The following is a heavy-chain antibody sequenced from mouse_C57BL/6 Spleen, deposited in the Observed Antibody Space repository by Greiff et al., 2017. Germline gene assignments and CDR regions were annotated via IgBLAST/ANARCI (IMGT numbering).Heavy chain of an antibody. CDR3: ARGYGSPWFAD. J-gene: IGHJ3*01. CDR1: GYTFTSYW. Sequence: QVQLQQPGAELVRPGSSVKLSCKASGYTFTSYWMDWVKQRPGQGLEWIGNIYPSDSETHYNQKFKDKATLTVDKSSSTAYMQLSSLTSEDSAVYYCARGYGSPWFADWGKGTLVTVSA. D-gene: IGHD1-1*01. CDR2: IYPSDSET. V-gene: IGHV1-61*01.